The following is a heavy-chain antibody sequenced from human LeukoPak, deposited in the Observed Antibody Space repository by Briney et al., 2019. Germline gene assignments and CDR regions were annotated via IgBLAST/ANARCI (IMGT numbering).Heavy chain of an antibody. CDR3: ARATSTSGPTFDY. J-gene: IGHJ4*02. V-gene: IGHV3-48*02. D-gene: IGHD6-19*01. Sequence: QSGGSLRLSCAASGFTFSTYRMNWVRKAPGKGREWLSYINTDSSTIYYTDSLKGRFTISRDNAKNSLYLQMNSLRDEDTAVYYCARATSTSGPTFDYWGQGTLVTVSS. CDR2: INTDSSTI. CDR1: GFTFSTYR.